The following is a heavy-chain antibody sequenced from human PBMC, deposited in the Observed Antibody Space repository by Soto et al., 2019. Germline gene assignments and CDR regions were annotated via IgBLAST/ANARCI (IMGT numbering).Heavy chain of an antibody. D-gene: IGHD3-10*01. V-gene: IGHV1-24*01. CDR3: ATGKSPRLGYYYYYGMDV. CDR2: FDPEDGET. CDR1: GYTLTELS. J-gene: IGHJ6*02. Sequence: ASVKVCCKVSGYTLTELSMHWVRQAPGKGLEWMGGFDPEDGETIYAQKFQGRVTMTEDTSTDTAYMELSSLRSEDTAVYYCATGKSPRLGYYYYYGMDVWGQGTTVTVSS.